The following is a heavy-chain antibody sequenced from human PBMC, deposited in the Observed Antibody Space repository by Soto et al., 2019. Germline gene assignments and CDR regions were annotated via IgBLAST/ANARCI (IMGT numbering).Heavy chain of an antibody. CDR2: INTGNGNK. Sequence: QVQIVQSGAEVKKPGASVKVSCKTSGYTFTLYTIHWVRQAPGQRLEWMGWINTGNGNKKYSHRFQGRVTMSRDTSASTAYMELSSLTSEDTAVYYCAKLGGGYIFGPYLDFWGQGTLVTVSS. CDR3: AKLGGGYIFGPYLDF. V-gene: IGHV1-3*04. D-gene: IGHD5-18*01. J-gene: IGHJ4*02. CDR1: GYTFTLYT.